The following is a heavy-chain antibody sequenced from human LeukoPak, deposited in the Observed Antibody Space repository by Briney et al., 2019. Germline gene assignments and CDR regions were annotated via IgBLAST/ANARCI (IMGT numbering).Heavy chain of an antibody. V-gene: IGHV3-23*01. CDR1: GFTFSSYA. CDR2: ISGSGGST. D-gene: IGHD6-19*01. J-gene: IGHJ4*02. Sequence: GGSLRPSCAAAGFTFSSYAMSWVRQAPGKGLEWVSAISGSGGSTYYADSVKGRFTISRDNSKNTLYLQMNSLRAEDTAVYDCAKDRFGIAVAYFDYWGQGTLVTVSS. CDR3: AKDRFGIAVAYFDY.